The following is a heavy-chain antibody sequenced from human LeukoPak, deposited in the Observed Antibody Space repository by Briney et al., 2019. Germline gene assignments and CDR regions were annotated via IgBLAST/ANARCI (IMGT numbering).Heavy chain of an antibody. D-gene: IGHD3-9*01. J-gene: IGHJ4*02. Sequence: TGESLKISCKASGFTFNAYNIHWVRQTPGQGLEWMGWINPKSGGANYAQKFQGRVTMTWDTSISTAYMELSRLRSDDTAVYYCAREYILTAYYGDYWGQGTLVTVSS. CDR2: INPKSGGA. CDR3: AREYILTAYYGDY. CDR1: GFTFNAYN. V-gene: IGHV1-2*02.